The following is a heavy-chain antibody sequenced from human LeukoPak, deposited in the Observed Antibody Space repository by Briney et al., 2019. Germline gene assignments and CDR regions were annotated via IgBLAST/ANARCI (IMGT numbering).Heavy chain of an antibody. CDR2: IIPIFGTA. V-gene: IGHV1-69*01. J-gene: IGHJ4*02. Sequence: SVKVSCKASGGTSSSYAISWVRQAPGQGLEWMGGIIPIFGTANYAQKFQGRVTITADESTSTAYMELSSLRSEDTAVYYCARRTTDSSGWYIDYWGQGTLVTVSS. CDR3: ARRTTDSSGWYIDY. CDR1: GGTSSSYA. D-gene: IGHD6-19*01.